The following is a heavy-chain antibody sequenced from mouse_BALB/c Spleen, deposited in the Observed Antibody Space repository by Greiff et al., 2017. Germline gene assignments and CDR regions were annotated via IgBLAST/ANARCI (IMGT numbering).Heavy chain of an antibody. Sequence: EVQLVESGGGLVKPGGSLKLSCAASGFTFSSYAMSWVRQTPEKRLEWVASISSGGSTYYPDSVKGRFTISRDNARNILYLQMSSLRSEDTAVYYCARGQGYYYGSSYYFDYWGQGTTLTVSS. J-gene: IGHJ2*01. V-gene: IGHV5-6-5*01. CDR1: GFTFSSYA. CDR2: ISSGGST. CDR3: ARGQGYYYGSSYYFDY. D-gene: IGHD1-1*01.